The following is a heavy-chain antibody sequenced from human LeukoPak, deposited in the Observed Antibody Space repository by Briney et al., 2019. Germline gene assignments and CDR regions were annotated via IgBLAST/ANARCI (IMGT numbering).Heavy chain of an antibody. V-gene: IGHV1-58*01. CDR1: GFTFTSSA. D-gene: IGHD2-15*01. Sequence: SVKVSCKASGFTFTSSAVQWVRQARGQRLEWIGWIVVGSGNTNYAQKFQERVTITRDMSTSTAYMELSSLRSEDTAVYYCAAGMGYCSGGSCYSGEFWFDPWGQGTLVTVSS. J-gene: IGHJ5*02. CDR2: IVVGSGNT. CDR3: AAGMGYCSGGSCYSGEFWFDP.